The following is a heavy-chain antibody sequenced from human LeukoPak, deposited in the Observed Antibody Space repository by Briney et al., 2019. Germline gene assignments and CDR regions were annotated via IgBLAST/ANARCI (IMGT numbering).Heavy chain of an antibody. CDR1: GFTFSSYS. Sequence: GGSLRLSCAASGFTFSSYSMNWVRQAPGKGLEWVSPISSSSSYIYYADSVKGRFTISRDNAKNSLYLQMNSLRAEDTAVYYCARDEDYYYGMDVWGQGTTVTVSS. J-gene: IGHJ6*02. CDR2: ISSSSSYI. CDR3: ARDEDYYYGMDV. V-gene: IGHV3-21*01.